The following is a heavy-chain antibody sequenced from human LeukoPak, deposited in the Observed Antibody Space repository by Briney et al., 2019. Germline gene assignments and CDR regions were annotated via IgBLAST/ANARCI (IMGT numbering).Heavy chain of an antibody. J-gene: IGHJ3*02. Sequence: KASETLSLTCAVYGGSFSGYYWSWIRQPPGKGLEWIGEINHSGSTNYNPSLKSRVTISVDTSKNQFSLKLTSVTAADTAVYYCARHGNGAFDIWGQGTMVTVSS. CDR1: GGSFSGYY. V-gene: IGHV4-34*01. D-gene: IGHD1-1*01. CDR2: INHSGST. CDR3: ARHGNGAFDI.